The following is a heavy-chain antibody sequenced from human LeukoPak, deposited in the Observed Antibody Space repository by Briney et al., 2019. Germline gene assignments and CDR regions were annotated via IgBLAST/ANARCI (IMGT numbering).Heavy chain of an antibody. Sequence: ASVKVSCKASGGTFSSYAISWVRQAPGQGLEWMGRIIPILGIANYAQKFQGRVTITADKPTSTAYMELSSLRSEDTAVYYCARSYGAAGSGRSYFDYWGQGTLVTVSS. D-gene: IGHD3-10*01. CDR3: ARSYGAAGSGRSYFDY. J-gene: IGHJ4*02. V-gene: IGHV1-69*04. CDR2: IIPILGIA. CDR1: GGTFSSYA.